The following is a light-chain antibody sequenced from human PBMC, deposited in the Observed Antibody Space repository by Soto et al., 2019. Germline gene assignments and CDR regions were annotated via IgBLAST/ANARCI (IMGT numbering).Light chain of an antibody. CDR1: QSISTY. CDR3: QHYNSWPRTWT. Sequence: DIQMTQSPSSLSASVGDRVTITCRASQSISTYLSWYQQRPGKAPKLLIYAASSLQSGVPSRFSGSGSGIDFTLTISSLEPEDSAVYHCQHYNSWPRTWTFGQGTKVDIK. V-gene: IGKV1-39*01. CDR2: AAS. J-gene: IGKJ1*01.